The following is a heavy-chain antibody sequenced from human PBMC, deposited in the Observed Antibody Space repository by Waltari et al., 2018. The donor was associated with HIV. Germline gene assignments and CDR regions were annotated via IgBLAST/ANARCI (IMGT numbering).Heavy chain of an antibody. Sequence: HVQLKQWGAGLLKPSETLSLTCAVYSSVSFSDYDWNWIRQAPGKGLEWVGEIKGKGDINYNPSLKSRVTLSVDTSKNQFSLRLNFVTAADTAVYYCAKRAVFGDYGRGWIDPWGQGTLVTVSS. CDR2: IKGKGDI. D-gene: IGHD4-17*01. J-gene: IGHJ5*02. CDR1: SSVSFSDYD. CDR3: AKRAVFGDYGRGWIDP. V-gene: IGHV4-34*01.